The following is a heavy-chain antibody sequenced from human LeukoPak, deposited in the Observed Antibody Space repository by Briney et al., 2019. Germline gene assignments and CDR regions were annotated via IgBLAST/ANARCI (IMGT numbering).Heavy chain of an antibody. J-gene: IGHJ4*02. CDR2: INSDGSST. CDR1: GFTFSTNW. Sequence: GGSLRLSCAASGFTFSTNWMHWVRHAPGKGLVWVSHINSDGSSTSYADSEKGRFTISRDNAKNTLYLQMDSLRAEDTAVYYCARDVPGLGIHYWGQGTQVTVSS. V-gene: IGHV3-74*01. D-gene: IGHD3/OR15-3a*01. CDR3: ARDVPGLGIHY.